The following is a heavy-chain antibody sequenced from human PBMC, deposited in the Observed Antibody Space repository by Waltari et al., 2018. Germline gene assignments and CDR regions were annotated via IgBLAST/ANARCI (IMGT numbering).Heavy chain of an antibody. V-gene: IGHV1-69*08. Sequence: QVQLVQSGAEVKKPGSSVKVSCKASGGTCSSYAISWVRQAPGQGLEWMGRIIPIFGTANYAQKFQGRVTITADKSTSTAYMELSSLRSEDTAVYYCARVRSGPRAYYYGMDVWGQGTTVTVSS. CDR2: IIPIFGTA. CDR1: GGTCSSYA. CDR3: ARVRSGPRAYYYGMDV. J-gene: IGHJ6*02. D-gene: IGHD3-3*01.